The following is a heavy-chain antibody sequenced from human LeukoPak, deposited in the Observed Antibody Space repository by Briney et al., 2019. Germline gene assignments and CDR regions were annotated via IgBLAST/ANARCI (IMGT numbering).Heavy chain of an antibody. CDR3: AGEKGTNFDY. CDR1: GGSISSYY. CDR2: IYYSGST. J-gene: IGHJ4*02. Sequence: SETLSLTCIVSGGSISSYYWSWIRQPPGKGLEWIGYIYYSGSTNYNPSLKSRVTISVDTSKNQFSLKLSSVTAADTAVYYCAGEKGTNFDYWGQGTLVTVSS. V-gene: IGHV4-59*01. D-gene: IGHD1-14*01.